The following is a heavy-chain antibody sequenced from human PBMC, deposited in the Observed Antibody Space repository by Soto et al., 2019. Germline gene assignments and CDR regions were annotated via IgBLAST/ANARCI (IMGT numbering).Heavy chain of an antibody. J-gene: IGHJ4*02. CDR3: ARGGYFDSSNYLAY. CDR2: INPGNGNT. D-gene: IGHD3-22*01. CDR1: GHTITSYG. Sequence: APEQGSCKDSGHTITSYGTNLVRQATGRGLDWMGCINPGNGNTKYSQKFQGRVIIERDTSASTAYMELSSLRSEDTAVYYCARGGYFDSSNYLAYWGLGTLVTVSS. V-gene: IGHV1-3*01.